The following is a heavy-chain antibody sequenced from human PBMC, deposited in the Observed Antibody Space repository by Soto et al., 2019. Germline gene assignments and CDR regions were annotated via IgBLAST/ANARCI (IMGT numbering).Heavy chain of an antibody. CDR2: IIPIFGTT. CDR1: GGTFGTYI. J-gene: IGHJ4*02. CDR3: TVRSMGDVDS. V-gene: IGHV1-69*18. D-gene: IGHD1-26*01. Sequence: QVHLVQSGAEVKKPGSSVKVSCTASGGTFGTYIISWVRQGPGQGLEWMGRIIPIFGTTTYAQKFQGRVTITADESSGTAYMDLSSLRSGDTALYYCTVRSMGDVDSWGQGTLVAVSS.